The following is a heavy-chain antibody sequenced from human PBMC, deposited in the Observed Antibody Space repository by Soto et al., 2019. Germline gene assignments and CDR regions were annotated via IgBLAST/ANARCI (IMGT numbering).Heavy chain of an antibody. D-gene: IGHD3-9*01. CDR2: MNPNSGNT. J-gene: IGHJ6*03. CDR1: GYTFTSYD. Sequence: QVQLVQSGAEVKKPGASVKVSCKASGYTFTSYDINWVRQATGQGLEWMGWMNPNSGNTGYAQKFQGRVTMTRNTSVSTVYMELSSLRSEDTAVYYCARASVLRYFDWLLNYYYYMDVWGKGTTVTVSS. V-gene: IGHV1-8*01. CDR3: ARASVLRYFDWLLNYYYYMDV.